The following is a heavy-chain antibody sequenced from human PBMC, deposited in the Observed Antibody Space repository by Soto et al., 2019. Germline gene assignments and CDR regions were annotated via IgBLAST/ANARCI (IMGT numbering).Heavy chain of an antibody. CDR2: IGWDGSST. CDR1: GFMFRDYT. D-gene: IGHD6-6*01. CDR3: AKGLYSSSSPLDY. V-gene: IGHV3-43*01. Sequence: EVQLVGSGGVVVRPGGSLRLSCVASGFMFRDYTMHWVRQPPGKGLEWVSLIGWDGSSTYYADSVKGRFTISRDYNKNSLYLQLNGLTTAATAFYYCAKGLYSSSSPLDYCGQRTLVTVSS. J-gene: IGHJ4*02.